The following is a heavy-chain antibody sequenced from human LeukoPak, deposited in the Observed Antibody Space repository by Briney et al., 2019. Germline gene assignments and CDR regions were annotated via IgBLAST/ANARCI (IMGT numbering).Heavy chain of an antibody. V-gene: IGHV3-20*01. D-gene: IGHD6-19*01. CDR1: GFTFDDYG. J-gene: IGHJ4*02. Sequence: GGSLRLSCAASGFTFDDYGMSWVRQAPGKGLEWVSGINWNGGSTGYADSVKGRFTISRDNAKNSLYLQMNSLRAEDTALYHCARGAYSSGWSDLFDYWGQGTLVIVSS. CDR3: ARGAYSSGWSDLFDY. CDR2: INWNGGST.